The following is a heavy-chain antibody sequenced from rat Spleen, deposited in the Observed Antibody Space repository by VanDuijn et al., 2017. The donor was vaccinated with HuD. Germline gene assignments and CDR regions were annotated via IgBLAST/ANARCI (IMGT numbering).Heavy chain of an antibody. J-gene: IGHJ3*01. CDR1: GFTFNNYW. CDR2: ISNTGGTT. D-gene: IGHD1-9*01. CDR3: TRGIYYGYNAFAY. V-gene: IGHV5-31*01. Sequence: EVQLVESDGGLVQPGRSLKLSCAASGFTFNNYWMTWIRQAPGKGLEWVASISNTGGTTNYPDSVKGRISISRDNAKSTLYVQLNSLRSEDTATYFWTRGIYYGYNAFAYWGQGTLVTVSS.